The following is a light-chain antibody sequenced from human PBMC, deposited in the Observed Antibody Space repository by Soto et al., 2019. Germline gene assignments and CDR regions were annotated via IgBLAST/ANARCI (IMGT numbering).Light chain of an antibody. CDR3: QQYNNWPPDRT. V-gene: IGKV3-15*01. CDR2: GAS. CDR1: QSVSSN. Sequence: EIVMTQSPATLSVSPGERATLSCRASQSVSSNLAWYQQKPGQAPRLLIYGASTRATGIPDRFSGSGSGTEFTHTISTLQSEDFAIYFCQQYNNWPPDRTFGQGTKVEIK. J-gene: IGKJ1*01.